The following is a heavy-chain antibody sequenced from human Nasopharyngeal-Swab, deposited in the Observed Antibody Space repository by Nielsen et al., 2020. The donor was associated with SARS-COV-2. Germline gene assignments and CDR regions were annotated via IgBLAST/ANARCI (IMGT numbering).Heavy chain of an antibody. J-gene: IGHJ5*02. CDR3: ARVPYSGSSFDP. CDR1: GGSISSGGYY. D-gene: IGHD1-26*01. Sequence: SETLSLTCTVSGGSISSGGYYWSWIRQHPGEGLEWIGYIYYSGSTYYNPSLKSRVTISVDTSKNQFSLKLSSVTAADTAVYYCARVPYSGSSFDPWGQGTLVTVSS. CDR2: IYYSGST. V-gene: IGHV4-31*03.